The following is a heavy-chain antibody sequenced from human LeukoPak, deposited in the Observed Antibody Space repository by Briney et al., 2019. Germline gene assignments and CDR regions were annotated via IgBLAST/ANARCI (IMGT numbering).Heavy chain of an antibody. D-gene: IGHD5-18*01. CDR3: ARERERGYSYDPVN. Sequence: PGGSLRLSCAASGFTFSSYSMNWVRQAPGKGLEWVSSISSSSSYIYYADSVKGRFTISRDNAKNSLYLRMNSLRAEDTAVYYCARERERGYSYDPVNWGQGTMVTVSS. CDR2: ISSSSSYI. CDR1: GFTFSSYS. J-gene: IGHJ3*01. V-gene: IGHV3-21*01.